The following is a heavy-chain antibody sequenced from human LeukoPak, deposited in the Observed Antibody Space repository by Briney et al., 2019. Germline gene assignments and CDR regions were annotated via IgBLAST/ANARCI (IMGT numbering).Heavy chain of an antibody. Sequence: GGSLRLSCAASGFTFSSCDMHWVRQATGKGLEWVSAIGTAGDTYYPGSVKGRFTISRENAKNSLYLQMNSLRAGDTAVYYCARGPGRDGYNGGWFDPWGQGTLVTVSS. V-gene: IGHV3-13*01. CDR1: GFTFSSCD. D-gene: IGHD5-24*01. J-gene: IGHJ5*02. CDR2: IGTAGDT. CDR3: ARGPGRDGYNGGWFDP.